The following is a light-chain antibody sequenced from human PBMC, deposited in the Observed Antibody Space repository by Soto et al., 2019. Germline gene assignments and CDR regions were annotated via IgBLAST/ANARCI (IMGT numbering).Light chain of an antibody. CDR2: KAS. CDR3: QHYNSYAES. V-gene: IGKV1-5*03. CDR1: QTVSSW. Sequence: DIQMTQSPSTLSGSVGDRVTIPCRASQTVSSWLAWYQQQPGKAPTLLIYKASTLKSGVPSRFSGSGAGTEFTLTISSLQPDDFATYYSQHYNSYAESFGQGTKVELK. J-gene: IGKJ1*01.